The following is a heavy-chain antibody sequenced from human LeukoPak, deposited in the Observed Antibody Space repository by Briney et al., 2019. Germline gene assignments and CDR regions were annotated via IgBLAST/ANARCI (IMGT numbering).Heavy chain of an antibody. CDR3: AKETSYCTGTSCYPDAFDI. Sequence: GGSLRLSCAASGFTFSSYAMSGVRQAPGKGLEWVSSISGSGVRTYYADSVKGRFTISRDNSKNTLYLQMNSLRAEDTAVYSCAKETSYCTGTSCYPDAFDIWGQGTMVTVSS. CDR1: GFTFSSYA. CDR2: ISGSGVRT. V-gene: IGHV3-23*01. D-gene: IGHD2-2*01. J-gene: IGHJ3*02.